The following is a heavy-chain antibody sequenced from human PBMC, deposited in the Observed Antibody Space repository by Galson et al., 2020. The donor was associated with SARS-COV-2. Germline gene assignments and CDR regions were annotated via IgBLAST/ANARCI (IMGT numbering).Heavy chain of an antibody. V-gene: IGHV3-33*06. D-gene: IGHD3-10*01. CDR1: GFTFSSYG. Sequence: GESLNISCAASGFTFSSYGMHWVRQAPGKGLEWVAVIWYDGSNKYYADSVKGRFTISRDNSKNTLYLQMNSLRAEDTAVYYCAKDMLLWFGELSNGTPLDDWGQGTRGTVSS. J-gene: IGHJ4*02. CDR2: IWYDGSNK. CDR3: AKDMLLWFGELSNGTPLDD.